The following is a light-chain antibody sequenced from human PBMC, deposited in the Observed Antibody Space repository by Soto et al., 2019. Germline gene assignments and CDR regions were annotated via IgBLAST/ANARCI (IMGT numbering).Light chain of an antibody. V-gene: IGKV3-20*01. CDR2: AAS. J-gene: IGKJ2*01. Sequence: EIVVTQSPGTLSLSPGDRAALSCRASQSVSSNYLAWYQQKLGQAPRLLISAASSRATGIPDRFSGSGSGSDFTLTISRLEPEDFAVYYCQPYGSAPYTFGQGTKLEIK. CDR1: QSVSSNY. CDR3: QPYGSAPYT.